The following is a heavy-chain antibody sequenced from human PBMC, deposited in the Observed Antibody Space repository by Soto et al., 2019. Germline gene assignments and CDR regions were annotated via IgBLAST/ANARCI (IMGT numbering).Heavy chain of an antibody. CDR2: ISAYNGNT. CDR1: GYTFTSYG. J-gene: IGHJ6*02. Sequence: ASVKVSCKASGYTFTSYGISWVRQAPGQGLEWMGWISAYNGNTNYAQKLQGRVTMTTDTSTSTAYMELRSLRFDDTAVYYCARAAEVVGARDRDYYYYYYGMDVWGQGTTVTVSS. CDR3: ARAAEVVGARDRDYYYYYYGMDV. D-gene: IGHD1-26*01. V-gene: IGHV1-18*01.